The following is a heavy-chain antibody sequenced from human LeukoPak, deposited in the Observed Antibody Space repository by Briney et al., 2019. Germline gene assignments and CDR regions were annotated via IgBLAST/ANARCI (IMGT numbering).Heavy chain of an antibody. Sequence: GRSLRLSCAASGFTFSSYGMHWVRQAPGKGLEWVSAISGSGGSTYYADSVKGRFTISRDNSKNTLYLQMNSLRAEDTAVYYCAKVSRGYSAYWGQGTLVTVSS. J-gene: IGHJ4*02. CDR3: AKVSRGYSAY. D-gene: IGHD5-12*01. V-gene: IGHV3-23*01. CDR2: ISGSGGST. CDR1: GFTFSSYG.